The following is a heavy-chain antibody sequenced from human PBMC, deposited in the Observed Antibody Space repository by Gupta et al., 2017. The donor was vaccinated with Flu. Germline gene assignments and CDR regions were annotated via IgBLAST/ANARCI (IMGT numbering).Heavy chain of an antibody. CDR2: ISGSGGST. Sequence: EVQLLESGGGLVQPGGSLRLPCEASGFTFSSYAMSWVRQAPGKGLEWVSAISGSGGSTYYADSVKGRFTISRDNSKNTLYLQMNSLRAEDTAVYYCPKGRFNKGYYFDYWGQGTLVTVSS. CDR1: GFTFSSYA. V-gene: IGHV3-23*01. CDR3: PKGRFNKGYYFDY. J-gene: IGHJ4*02.